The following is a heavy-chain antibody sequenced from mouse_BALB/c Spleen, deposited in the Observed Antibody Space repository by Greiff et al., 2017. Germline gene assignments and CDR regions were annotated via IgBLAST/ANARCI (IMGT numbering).Heavy chain of an antibody. Sequence: EVQLQESGGGLVKPGGSLKLSCAASGFTFSDYYMYWVRQTPEKRLEWVATISDGGSYTYYPDSVKGRVTIFRDNAKNNLYLQLSSLKSEDTAMYNCARGSMVAPAWFAYWGQGTLVTVSA. CDR1: GFTFSDYY. J-gene: IGHJ3*01. CDR3: ARGSMVAPAWFAY. D-gene: IGHD1-3*01. V-gene: IGHV5-4*02. CDR2: ISDGGSYT.